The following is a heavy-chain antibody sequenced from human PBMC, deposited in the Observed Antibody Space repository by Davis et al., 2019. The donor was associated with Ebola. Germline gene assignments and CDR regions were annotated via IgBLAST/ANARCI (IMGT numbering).Heavy chain of an antibody. CDR1: GFTFTSSA. J-gene: IGHJ4*02. V-gene: IGHV1-58*02. CDR3: ARVYCSGGSCYFDY. CDR2: IVVGSGNT. Sequence: SVKVSCKASGFTFTSSAMQWVRQARGQRLEWIGWIVVGSGNTNYAQKFQERVTITRDMSTSTAYMELSRLRSDDTAVYYCARVYCSGGSCYFDYWGQGTLVTVSS. D-gene: IGHD2-15*01.